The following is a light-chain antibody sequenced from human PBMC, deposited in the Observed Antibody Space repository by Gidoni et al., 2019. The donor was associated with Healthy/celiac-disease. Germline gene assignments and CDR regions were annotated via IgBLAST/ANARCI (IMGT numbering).Light chain of an antibody. Sequence: DIVMTQAPDSLAVSLGERATINCKSSQSVLYSYNNQNYLAWYQQKPGQPPKLLIYWASTRESGVPDRFSGSGSGTDFTLTISSLQAEDVAVYYCQQYYSTPFTFGPGTKVDIK. CDR2: WAS. CDR3: QQYYSTPFT. V-gene: IGKV4-1*01. J-gene: IGKJ3*01. CDR1: QSVLYSYNNQNY.